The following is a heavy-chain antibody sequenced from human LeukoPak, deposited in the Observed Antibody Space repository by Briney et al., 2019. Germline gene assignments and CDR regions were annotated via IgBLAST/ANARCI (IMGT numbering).Heavy chain of an antibody. CDR3: AKVSGAVVVPAAHFDY. CDR2: SIGSGGSA. D-gene: IGHD2-2*01. V-gene: IGHV3-23*01. Sequence: PGGSLRLSCVASGFTFSTYTMNWIRQAPGKGLEWVSGSIGSGGSAFYADSVKGRFSISRDTSKNTLFLHMNNLRAGDTAVYCCAKVSGAVVVPAAHFDYWGQGTMVTVSS. J-gene: IGHJ4*02. CDR1: GFTFSTYT.